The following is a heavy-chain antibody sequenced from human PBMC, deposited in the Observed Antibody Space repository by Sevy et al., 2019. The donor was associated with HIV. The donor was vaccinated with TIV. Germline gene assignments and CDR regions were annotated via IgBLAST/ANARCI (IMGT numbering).Heavy chain of an antibody. CDR1: GYSINSGYY. V-gene: IGHV4-38-2*01. D-gene: IGHD1-26*01. Sequence: SETLSLTCAVSGYSINSGYYWGWVRQPPGKGLEWFGSMYRGGSTYYNPSFKSRVTISVDTSKNQFSLKLSSVTAADTAVYYCAADSGNYYGAFDIWGQGTMVTVSS. J-gene: IGHJ3*02. CDR2: MYRGGST. CDR3: AADSGNYYGAFDI.